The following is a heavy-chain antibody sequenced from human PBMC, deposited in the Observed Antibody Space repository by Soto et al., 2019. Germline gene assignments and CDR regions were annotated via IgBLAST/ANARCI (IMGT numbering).Heavy chain of an antibody. V-gene: IGHV4-34*01. CDR3: ANTYYNCWSGFYRGYYFDF. D-gene: IGHD3-3*01. Sequence: QVHLQQWGAGLLKPSETLSLTCAVYGGSFSGYYWSWIRQPPGKGLEWIGEINHSGSTNYNPSLKSRVTISVEPSKNQFSLKLSSVTAADTAVYFCANTYYNCWSGFYRGYYFDFWGQGTLVSVSS. CDR1: GGSFSGYY. CDR2: INHSGST. J-gene: IGHJ4*02.